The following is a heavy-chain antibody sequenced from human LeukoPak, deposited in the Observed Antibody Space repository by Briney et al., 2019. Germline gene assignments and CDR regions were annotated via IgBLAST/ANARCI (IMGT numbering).Heavy chain of an antibody. D-gene: IGHD3-3*01. CDR2: IIPIFGTA. V-gene: IGHV1-69*05. CDR3: ARHAYYDFWSGYLKYYYYYYMDV. CDR1: GGTFSSYA. J-gene: IGHJ6*03. Sequence: ASVKVSCKASGGTFSSYAISWVRQAPGQGLEWMGGIIPIFGTANYAQKFQGRVTITTDESTSTAYMELSSLRSEDTAVYYSARHAYYDFWSGYLKYYYYYYMDVWGKGTTVTVSS.